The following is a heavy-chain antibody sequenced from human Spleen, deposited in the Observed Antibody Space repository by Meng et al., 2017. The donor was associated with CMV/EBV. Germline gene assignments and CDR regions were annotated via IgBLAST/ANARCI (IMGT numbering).Heavy chain of an antibody. Sequence: ASVKVSCKASGYTFTSYGISWVRQAPGQGLEWMGWISAYNGNTNYAQKLQGRVSMTTDTSTSTVHMELGSLRSDDTAVYYCARDYVVRGVYSGYWGQGTPVTVSS. CDR2: ISAYNGNT. J-gene: IGHJ4*02. CDR1: GYTFTSYG. CDR3: ARDYVVRGVYSGY. D-gene: IGHD1-26*01. V-gene: IGHV1-18*01.